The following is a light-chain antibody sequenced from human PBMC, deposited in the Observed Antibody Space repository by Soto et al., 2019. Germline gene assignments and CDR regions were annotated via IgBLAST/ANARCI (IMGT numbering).Light chain of an antibody. Sequence: DIVLTQSPGTLSLSPGERASLCCRASQSVSSGHLAWYQQKPGQPPRLLLYGASSRATGIPDRFSGSGSGTDFTLTISRLEPEDYAVYYCQQYGHSLWTFGQGTKVEIK. J-gene: IGKJ1*01. V-gene: IGKV3-20*01. CDR2: GAS. CDR1: QSVSSGH. CDR3: QQYGHSLWT.